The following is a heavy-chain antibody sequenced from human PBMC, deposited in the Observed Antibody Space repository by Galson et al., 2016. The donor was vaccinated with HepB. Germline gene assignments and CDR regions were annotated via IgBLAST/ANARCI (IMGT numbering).Heavy chain of an antibody. CDR1: GFTFSSYG. J-gene: IGHJ5*02. CDR3: ARDRAIAAGGWFHP. V-gene: IGHV3-33*01. D-gene: IGHD6-13*01. CDR2: IWYDGSNR. Sequence: SLRLSCAASGFTFSSYGMHWVRQAPGKGLEWVAVIWYDGSNRYYADSVKGRFTISRGNANNSLFLQMNSLRAEDTAVYYCARDRAIAAGGWFHPWGQGTQVTVSS.